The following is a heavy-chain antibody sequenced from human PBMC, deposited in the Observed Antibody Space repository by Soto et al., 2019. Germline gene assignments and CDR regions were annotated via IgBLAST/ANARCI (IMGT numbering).Heavy chain of an antibody. Sequence: QVQLVESGGGLVKPGGSLRLSCAASGFSFRDFHMSWIRQAPGKGLEWVSYISSSGSIEYYADSVKGRVTVSRDHAKTSLSLQMNSLRAQDTAVYYCARSMSILRGRDVWGKGTTVTVSS. J-gene: IGHJ6*04. CDR2: ISSSGSIE. CDR3: ARSMSILRGRDV. CDR1: GFSFRDFH. D-gene: IGHD3-10*01. V-gene: IGHV3-11*01.